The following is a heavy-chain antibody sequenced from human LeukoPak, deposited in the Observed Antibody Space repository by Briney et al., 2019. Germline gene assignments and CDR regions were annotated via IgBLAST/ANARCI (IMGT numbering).Heavy chain of an antibody. J-gene: IGHJ5*02. V-gene: IGHV1-8*01. CDR2: MNPNSGNT. CDR1: GYTFTSYD. CDR3: AREEQQLFRRGNWFDP. Sequence: GASVKVSCKASGYTFTSYDINWVRQATGQGLEWMGWMNPNSGNTGYAQKFQGRVTMTRNTSISTAYMELSSLRSEDTAVYYCAREEQQLFRRGNWFDPWGQGTLVTVSS. D-gene: IGHD6-13*01.